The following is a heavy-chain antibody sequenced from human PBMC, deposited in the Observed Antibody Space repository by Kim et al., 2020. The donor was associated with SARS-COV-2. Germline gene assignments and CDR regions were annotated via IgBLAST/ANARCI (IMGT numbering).Heavy chain of an antibody. CDR2: IIPIFGTA. CDR1: GGTFSSYA. J-gene: IGHJ6*02. CDR3: ASHKYNWNSLYYYYYGMDV. D-gene: IGHD1-7*01. Sequence: SVKVSCKASGGTFSSYAISWVRQAPGQGLEWMGGIIPIFGTANYAQKFQGRVTITADESTSTAYMELSSLRSEDTAVYYCASHKYNWNSLYYYYYGMDVWGQGTTVTVSS. V-gene: IGHV1-69*13.